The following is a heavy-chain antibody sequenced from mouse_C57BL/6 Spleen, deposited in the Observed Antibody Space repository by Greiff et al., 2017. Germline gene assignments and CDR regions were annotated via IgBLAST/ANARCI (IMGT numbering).Heavy chain of an antibody. CDR3: ESATFVYRSRYWYFDV. J-gene: IGHJ1*03. D-gene: IGHD1-1*01. CDR1: GYTFTSYW. V-gene: IGHV1-72*01. CDR2: IDPNSGGT. Sequence: QVQLQQPGAELVKPGASVKLSCKASGYTFTSYWMNWVKQRPGRGLEWIGGIDPNSGGTKYNEKFKSKATLTVDKPSSTAYMQLSSLTSEDSAVYYWESATFVYRSRYWYFDVWGTGTTVTVSA.